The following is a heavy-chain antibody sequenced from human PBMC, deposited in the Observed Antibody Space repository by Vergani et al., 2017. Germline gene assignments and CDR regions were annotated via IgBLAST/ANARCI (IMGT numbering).Heavy chain of an antibody. CDR1: GFTFSSYS. CDR2: ISSSSSYI. Sequence: EVQLVESGGGLVKPGGSLRLSCAASGFTFSSYSMNWVRQAPGEGLEWVSSISSSSSYIYYADSVKGRFTIARDNAKNSLYLQMNSLRDEATAVYYCASGPVGGSYVTPFDPGGEGSLVTVSA. CDR3: ASGPVGGSYVTPFDP. D-gene: IGHD1-26*01. J-gene: IGHJ5*02. V-gene: IGHV3-21*01.